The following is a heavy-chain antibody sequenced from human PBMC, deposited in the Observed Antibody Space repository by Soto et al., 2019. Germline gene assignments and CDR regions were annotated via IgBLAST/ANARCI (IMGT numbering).Heavy chain of an antibody. V-gene: IGHV3-30*18. J-gene: IGHJ4*02. CDR3: AKDLGLKAARPDY. Sequence: LSCAASGFTFSSYGMHWVRQAPGKGLEWVAVISYDGSNKYXADSVKGRFTISRDNSKNTLYLQMNSLRAEDTAVYYCAKDLGLKAARPDYWGQGTLVTVSS. CDR2: ISYDGSNK. CDR1: GFTFSSYG. D-gene: IGHD6-6*01.